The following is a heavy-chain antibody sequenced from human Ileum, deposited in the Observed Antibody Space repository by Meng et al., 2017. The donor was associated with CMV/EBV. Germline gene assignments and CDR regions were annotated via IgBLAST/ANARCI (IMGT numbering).Heavy chain of an antibody. V-gene: IGHV3-74*01. D-gene: IGHD2-8*01. CDR3: ARSGKMVDLIK. CDR2: INSDGRTT. CDR1: GFTFSSYW. Sequence: GGSLRLSCAAYGFTFSSYWMHWVRQAPGKGLVWVSRINSDGRTTNYADSVKGRFTISRDNAKNTLYLQMNSLRAEGTTVYYCARSGKMVDLIKWDQGTLVTSPQ. J-gene: IGHJ4*02.